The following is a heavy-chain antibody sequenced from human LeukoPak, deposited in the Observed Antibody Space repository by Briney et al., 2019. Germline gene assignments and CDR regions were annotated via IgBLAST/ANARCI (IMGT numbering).Heavy chain of an antibody. CDR2: LYSGDST. D-gene: IGHD2-2*01. J-gene: IGHJ1*01. CDR1: GFTVSTNY. V-gene: IGHV3-66*01. CDR3: ASDVGYCSSTSCYRYFQR. Sequence: GGSLRLSCAASGFTVSTNYMSWVRQAPGQGLEWVSLLYSGDSTYYADSVQGRFTISRDNSKNMLYLQMNSLRAEDTAIYYCASDVGYCSSTSCYRYFQRWGQGTLVTVSS.